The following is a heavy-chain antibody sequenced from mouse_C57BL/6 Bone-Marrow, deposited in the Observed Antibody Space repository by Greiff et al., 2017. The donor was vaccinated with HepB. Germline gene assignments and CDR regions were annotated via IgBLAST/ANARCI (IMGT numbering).Heavy chain of an antibody. Sequence: EVQLQESGPELVKPGASVKISCKASGYSFTGYYMNWVKQSPEKSLEWIGEINPSTGGTTYNQKFKAKATLTVDKSSSTAYMQLKSLTSEDSAVYYCARRGTTVAYYFDYWGQGTTLTVSS. CDR2: INPSTGGT. D-gene: IGHD1-1*01. V-gene: IGHV1-42*01. J-gene: IGHJ2*01. CDR3: ARRGTTVAYYFDY. CDR1: GYSFTGYY.